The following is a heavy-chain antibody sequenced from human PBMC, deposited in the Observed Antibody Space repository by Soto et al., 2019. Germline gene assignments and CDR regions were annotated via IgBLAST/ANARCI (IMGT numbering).Heavy chain of an antibody. CDR1: GYTFTRYY. CDR3: ASAFCSSTSCYTLMDV. D-gene: IGHD2-2*02. V-gene: IGHV1-46*01. CDR2: INPSGGST. Sequence: GASGKVSCKASGYTFTRYYMHWVRQAPGQGLEWMGIINPSGGSTSYAQKFQGRVTMTRDTSTSTVYMELSSLRSEDTAVYYCASAFCSSTSCYTLMDVWGQGTTVTVSS. J-gene: IGHJ6*02.